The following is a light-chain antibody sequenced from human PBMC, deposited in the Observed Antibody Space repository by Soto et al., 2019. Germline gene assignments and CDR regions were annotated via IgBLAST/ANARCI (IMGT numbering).Light chain of an antibody. CDR2: GAS. Sequence: EIVLTQSPGTLSLSPGERATLSCRASQSVGSTFLAWYQQKPGQAPRLLIYGASNRATGIPDRFSGSGSGTDFTLTISRLEPEDFAVYYCQQYGSSGTFGQGTKVDI. CDR3: QQYGSSGT. CDR1: QSVGSTF. V-gene: IGKV3-20*01. J-gene: IGKJ1*01.